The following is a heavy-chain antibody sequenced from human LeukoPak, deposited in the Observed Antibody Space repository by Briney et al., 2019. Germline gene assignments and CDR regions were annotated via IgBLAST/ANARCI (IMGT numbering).Heavy chain of an antibody. V-gene: IGHV4-34*01. CDR3: ARALRDFWSGYYLWNAFDI. Sequence: SETLSLTCTVSGGSISSYYWSRIRQPPGKGLEWIGEINHSGSTNYNPSLKSRVTISVDTSKNQFSLKLSSVTAADTAVYYCARALRDFWSGYYLWNAFDIWGQGTMVTVSS. CDR1: GGSISSYY. J-gene: IGHJ3*02. CDR2: INHSGST. D-gene: IGHD3-3*01.